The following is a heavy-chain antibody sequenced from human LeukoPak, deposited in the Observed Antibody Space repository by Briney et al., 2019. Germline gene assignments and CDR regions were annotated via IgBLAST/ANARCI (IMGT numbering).Heavy chain of an antibody. D-gene: IGHD3-22*01. V-gene: IGHV3-74*01. CDR1: GFTFSTYW. J-gene: IGHJ1*01. CDR2: IKSDGGT. CDR3: ARAPSEIGGYYPEYFRH. Sequence: GGSLRLSCAASGFTFSTYWMHWVRQAPAKGRVWVSRIKSDGGTNYADSVKGRFTISRDNAKKTVSLQMNSLRPEDTSVYYCARAPSEIGGYYPEYFRHWGQGTLVTVSS.